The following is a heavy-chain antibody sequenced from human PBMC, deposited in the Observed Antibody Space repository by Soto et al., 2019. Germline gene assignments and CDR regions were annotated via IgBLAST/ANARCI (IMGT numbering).Heavy chain of an antibody. J-gene: IGHJ5*02. Sequence: SETLSLTCTVSGGSISSGDYYWSWIRQPPGKGLEWIGYIYSSGSTYYNPSLKSRVTISVDTSKNQFSLKLSSVTAADTAVYYCARDREEYCAGDCYHWFDPCGQGSLVTVSP. CDR3: ARDREEYCAGDCYHWFDP. CDR2: IYSSGST. V-gene: IGHV4-30-4*01. D-gene: IGHD2-21*02. CDR1: GGSISSGDYY.